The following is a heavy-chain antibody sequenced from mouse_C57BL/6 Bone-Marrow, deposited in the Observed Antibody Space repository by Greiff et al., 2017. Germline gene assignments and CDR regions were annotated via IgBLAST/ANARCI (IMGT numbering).Heavy chain of an antibody. CDR1: GYTFTSYW. CDR3: ARAHYYGSQYCYAMDY. CDR2: IDPSDSYT. V-gene: IGHV1-59*01. D-gene: IGHD1-1*01. Sequence: QVHVKQPGAELVRPGTSVKLSCKASGYTFTSYWMHWVKQRPGQGLEWIGVIDPSDSYTNYNQKFKGKATLTVDTSSSTAYMQLSSLTSEDSAVDYCARAHYYGSQYCYAMDYWGQGTSVTVSS. J-gene: IGHJ4*01.